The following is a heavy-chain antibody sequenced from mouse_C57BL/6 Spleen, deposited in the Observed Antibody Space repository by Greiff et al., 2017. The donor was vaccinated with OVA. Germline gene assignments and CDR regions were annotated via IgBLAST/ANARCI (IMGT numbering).Heavy chain of an antibody. Sequence: VQLQQPGAELVKPGASVKLSCKASGYTFTSYWMHWVKQRPGRGLEWNGRIDPNSGGTKYNEKFKSKATLTVDKPSSTAYMQLSSLTSEDSAVYYCARGGDYYGSPLFDYWGQGTTLTVSS. CDR2: IDPNSGGT. CDR1: GYTFTSYW. J-gene: IGHJ2*01. D-gene: IGHD1-1*01. V-gene: IGHV1-72*01. CDR3: ARGGDYYGSPLFDY.